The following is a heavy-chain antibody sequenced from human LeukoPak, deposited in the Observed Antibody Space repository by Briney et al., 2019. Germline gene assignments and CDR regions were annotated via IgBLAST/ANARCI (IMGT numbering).Heavy chain of an antibody. D-gene: IGHD2-15*01. CDR1: GRSFSGSY. CDR3: ARASYCSGGSCSYYYYYYMDV. J-gene: IGHJ6*03. V-gene: IGHV4-34*01. Sequence: PSETLSLTCALYGRSFSGSYWSWIRQPPGKGLEWIGEINHSGSTNYNPSLKSRVTISVDTSKNQFSLKLSSVTAADTAVYYCARASYCSGGSCSYYYYYYMDVWGKGTTVTVSS. CDR2: INHSGST.